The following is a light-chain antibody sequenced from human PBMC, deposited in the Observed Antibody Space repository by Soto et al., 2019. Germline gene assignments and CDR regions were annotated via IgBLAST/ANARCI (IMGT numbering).Light chain of an antibody. J-gene: IGKJ4*01. Sequence: EIVLTQSPGTVSLSPGETASLSCRASQTVSGSYLAWYQQKPGQAPRLLIYGTTSRATGVPDRFSGGGSGTAFTLTISGLEPKDFALYNCQQYRSSPPTFGGGTKVEIK. CDR3: QQYRSSPPT. V-gene: IGKV3-20*01. CDR2: GTT. CDR1: QTVSGSY.